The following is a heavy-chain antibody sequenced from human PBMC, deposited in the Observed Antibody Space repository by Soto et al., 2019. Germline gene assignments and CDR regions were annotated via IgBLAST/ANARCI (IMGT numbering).Heavy chain of an antibody. V-gene: IGHV1-18*01. CDR3: ARDGRYSGSYGGYYFDS. CDR2: ISANNGNT. D-gene: IGHD1-26*01. Sequence: QVQLVQSGAEVKKPGASVKVSCKASGYTFTSYGISWVRQAPGQGLEWMGWISANNGNTNYAQKIQGRVTMTTDTSXSXTYMELRSLRYDDTAVYYCARDGRYSGSYGGYYFDSWGQGTLVTVSS. J-gene: IGHJ4*02. CDR1: GYTFTSYG.